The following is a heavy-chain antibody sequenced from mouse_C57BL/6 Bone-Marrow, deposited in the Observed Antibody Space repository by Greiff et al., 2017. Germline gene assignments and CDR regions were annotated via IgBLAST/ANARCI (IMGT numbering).Heavy chain of an antibody. CDR2: IYPGSGST. Sequence: VQLQQPGAELVKPGASVKMSCKASGYTFTSYWITWVKQRPGQGLEWIGDIYPGSGSTNSNEKFKSKATLTVGTSSSTAYMQLSILTSEDSAVYYCARGDSDYLLYYYDDWGQSTTLTVSS. CDR3: ARGDSDYLLYYYDD. V-gene: IGHV1-55*01. D-gene: IGHD2-4*01. CDR1: GYTFTSYW. J-gene: IGHJ2*01.